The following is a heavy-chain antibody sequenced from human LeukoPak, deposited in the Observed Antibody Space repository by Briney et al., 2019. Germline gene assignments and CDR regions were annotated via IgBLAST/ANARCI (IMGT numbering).Heavy chain of an antibody. CDR3: ARDGSGYEYYYMDV. Sequence: VASVKVSCKASGYTFTSYGISWVRQAPGQGLEWMGWISAYNGNTNYAQKFQGRVTMTRDTSTSTVYMELSSLRSEDTAVYYCARDGSGYEYYYMDVWGKGTTVTVSS. J-gene: IGHJ6*03. D-gene: IGHD3-3*01. CDR2: ISAYNGNT. V-gene: IGHV1-18*01. CDR1: GYTFTSYG.